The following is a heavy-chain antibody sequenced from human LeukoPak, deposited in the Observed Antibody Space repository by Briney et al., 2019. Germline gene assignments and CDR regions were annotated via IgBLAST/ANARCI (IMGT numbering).Heavy chain of an antibody. CDR2: IYYSGST. CDR1: GGSISSSSYY. D-gene: IGHD1-1*01. Sequence: SETLSLTCTVSGGSISSSSYYWGWIRQPPGKGLEWIGSIYYSGSTYYNPSLKSRVTISVDTSKNQFSLKLSSVTAADTAVYYCARDFGGPTGTTNWFDPWGQGTLVTVSS. CDR3: ARDFGGPTGTTNWFDP. V-gene: IGHV4-39*07. J-gene: IGHJ5*02.